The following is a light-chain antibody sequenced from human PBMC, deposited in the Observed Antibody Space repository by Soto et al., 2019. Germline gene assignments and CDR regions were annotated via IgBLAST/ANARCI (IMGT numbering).Light chain of an antibody. V-gene: IGKV3-15*01. CDR3: HQYNSWPPGT. Sequence: EIVMTQSPVTLSVSPGERATLSCRASQSVSSNLAWYQQKPGQAPSLLIYGAFTRATGIPARFSGTGSGTEFTLTISSLQSEDFALYYCHQYNSWPPGTFGQGTKVDIK. CDR1: QSVSSN. CDR2: GAF. J-gene: IGKJ2*01.